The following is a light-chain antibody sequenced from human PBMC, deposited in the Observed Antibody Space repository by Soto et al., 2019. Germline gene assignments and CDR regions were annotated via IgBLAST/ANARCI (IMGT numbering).Light chain of an antibody. J-gene: IGKJ1*01. CDR2: EAS. V-gene: IGKV1-5*03. CDR3: QQYNSYPRT. CDR1: QSISDS. Sequence: DIQMTQSPSTLSASVGDRVTITCRASQSISDSLAWYQQKPGKAPKLLIYEASNLKSGVPSRFSGSGSGTDFTLTISSLQPEDFATYYCQQYNSYPRTFGQGTKVEIK.